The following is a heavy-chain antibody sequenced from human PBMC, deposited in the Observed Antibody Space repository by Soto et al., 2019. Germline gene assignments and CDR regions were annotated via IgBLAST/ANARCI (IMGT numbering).Heavy chain of an antibody. J-gene: IGHJ4*02. V-gene: IGHV3-23*01. CDR2: ISGSGGST. D-gene: IGHD6-13*01. Sequence: EVQLLECGGGLVQPGGSLRLSCVASGFTFSSSAMNWVRQAPGKGLEWVSTISGSGGSTHYADSVKGRFTISRDNSKKTLFLQMSSLRAEDTAVYYCTRGSIAAAWGYWGQGTLVTVSS. CDR3: TRGSIAAAWGY. CDR1: GFTFSSSA.